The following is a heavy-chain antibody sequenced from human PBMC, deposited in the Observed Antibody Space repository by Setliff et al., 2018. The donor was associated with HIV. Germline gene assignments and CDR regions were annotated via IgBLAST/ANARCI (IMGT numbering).Heavy chain of an antibody. CDR3: AGGGGSPQRFAFDI. Sequence: KTSETLSLTCTVSGGSISSYYWSWIRQPAGKGLEWIGRIYTSGSTNYNPSLKSRVTMSVDTSKNQFSLKLRSVTAADTAVYYCAGGGGSPQRFAFDIWGQGTMVTVSS. CDR1: GGSISSYY. CDR2: IYTSGST. V-gene: IGHV4-4*07. D-gene: IGHD1-26*01. J-gene: IGHJ3*02.